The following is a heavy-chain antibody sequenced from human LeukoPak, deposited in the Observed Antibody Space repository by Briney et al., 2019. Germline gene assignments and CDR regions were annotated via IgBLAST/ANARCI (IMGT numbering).Heavy chain of an antibody. D-gene: IGHD3-10*01. J-gene: IGHJ4*02. CDR2: IYYSGST. V-gene: IGHV4-59*01. CDR1: GGSISSYY. Sequence: MSSETLSLTCTVSGGSISSYYWSWIRQPPGKGLEWIGYIYYSGSTNYNPSLKSRVTISVDTSKNQFSLKLSSVTAADTAVYYCASQGPVGDYFDYWGQGTLVTVSS. CDR3: ASQGPVGDYFDY.